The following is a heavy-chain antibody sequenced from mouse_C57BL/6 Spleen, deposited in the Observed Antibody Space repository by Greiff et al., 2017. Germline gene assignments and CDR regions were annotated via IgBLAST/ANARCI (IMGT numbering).Heavy chain of an antibody. D-gene: IGHD2-4*01. V-gene: IGHV5-17*01. J-gene: IGHJ1*03. CDR3: TRGYELRWYFDV. CDR1: GFTFSDYG. CDR2: ISSGSSTI. Sequence: DVQLVESGGGLVKPGGSLKLSCAASGFTFSDYGMHWVRQAPEKGLEWVAYISSGSSTIYYADTVKGRFTISRDNAKNTLFLQMTSLRSEDTAMYYCTRGYELRWYFDVWGTGTTVTVSS.